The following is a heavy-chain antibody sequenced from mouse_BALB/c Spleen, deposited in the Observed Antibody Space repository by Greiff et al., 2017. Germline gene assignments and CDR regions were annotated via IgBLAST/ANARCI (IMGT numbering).Heavy chain of an antibody. J-gene: IGHJ1*01. D-gene: IGHD3-2*02. CDR1: GFTFSSYA. CDR2: ISSGGST. CDR3: ARDEATYWYFDV. Sequence: EVKLMESGGGLVKPGGSLKLSCAASGFTFSSYAMSWVRQTPEKRLEWVASISSGGSTYYPDSVKGRFTISRDNARNILYLQMSSLRSEDTAMYYCARDEATYWYFDVWGAGTTVTVSS. V-gene: IGHV5-6-5*01.